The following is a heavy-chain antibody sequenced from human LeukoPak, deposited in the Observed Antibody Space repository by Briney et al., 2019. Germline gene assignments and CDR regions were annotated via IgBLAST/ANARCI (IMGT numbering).Heavy chain of an antibody. CDR3: ARVSITMVRGVILYYFDY. CDR1: GGSISSSSYY. V-gene: IGHV4-39*07. J-gene: IGHJ4*02. CDR2: IYYSGST. D-gene: IGHD3-10*01. Sequence: SETLSLTCTVSGGSISSSSYYWGWIRQPPGKGLEWIGSIYYSGSTNYNPSLKSRFTISVDTSKNQFSLKLSSVTAADTAVYYCARVSITMVRGVILYYFDYWGQGTLVTVSS.